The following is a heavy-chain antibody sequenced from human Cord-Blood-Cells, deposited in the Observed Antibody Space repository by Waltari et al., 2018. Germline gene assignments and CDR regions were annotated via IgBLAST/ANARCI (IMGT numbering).Heavy chain of an antibody. J-gene: IGHJ3*02. Sequence: EVQLVQSGAEVKTPGESLKISCKGSGYSFTSYWCGWVRPMPGKGLEWMWIIYPGDSDTRYSPSFQGQVTISADKSISTAYLQWSSLKASDTAMYYCARQITATIFGVADAFDIWGQGTMVTVSS. CDR2: IYPGDSDT. D-gene: IGHD3-3*01. V-gene: IGHV5-51*01. CDR3: ARQITATIFGVADAFDI. CDR1: GYSFTSYW.